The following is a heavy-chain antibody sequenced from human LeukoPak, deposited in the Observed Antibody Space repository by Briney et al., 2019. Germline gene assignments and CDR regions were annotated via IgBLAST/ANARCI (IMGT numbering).Heavy chain of an antibody. CDR3: AKDRSGAPIYSDY. V-gene: IGHV3-23*01. D-gene: IGHD1-26*01. Sequence: HPGRSLRLSCAASGFTFSSYAMSWVRQAPGKGLEWVSAISGSGGSTYYADSVKGRFTISRDNSKNTLYLQMNSLRAEDTAVYYCAKDRSGAPIYSDYWGQGTLVTVSS. J-gene: IGHJ4*02. CDR1: GFTFSSYA. CDR2: ISGSGGST.